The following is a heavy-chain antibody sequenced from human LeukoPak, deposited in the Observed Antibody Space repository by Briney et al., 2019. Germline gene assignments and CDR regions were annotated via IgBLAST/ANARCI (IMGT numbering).Heavy chain of an antibody. Sequence: GGSLRLSCAASAFTVSNNYMTWVRQAPGKGLGLVSIIYSDGSTYYADNVKGRFTISRDSSKNTLYLQMNSLSAKDTAVSLFADLSRRYGIDYWGQGTRVTVSS. J-gene: IGHJ4*02. CDR1: AFTVSNNY. V-gene: IGHV3-66*01. D-gene: IGHD1-1*01. CDR2: IYSDGST. CDR3: ADLSRRYGIDY.